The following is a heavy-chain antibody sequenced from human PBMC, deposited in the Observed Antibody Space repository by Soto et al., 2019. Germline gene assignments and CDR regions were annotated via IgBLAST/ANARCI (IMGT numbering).Heavy chain of an antibody. V-gene: IGHV3-30*18. Sequence: QVQLVETGGGVVQPGRSLRLSCAASGFTFSSYGMHWVRQAPGKGLEWVAVISYDGRNKYYADSVKGRFTISRDNSKNTLDLQMNSLRAEDTAVYYCAKDMVRQWLDDAFDIWGQGTMVTVSS. J-gene: IGHJ3*02. CDR2: ISYDGRNK. D-gene: IGHD6-19*01. CDR1: GFTFSSYG. CDR3: AKDMVRQWLDDAFDI.